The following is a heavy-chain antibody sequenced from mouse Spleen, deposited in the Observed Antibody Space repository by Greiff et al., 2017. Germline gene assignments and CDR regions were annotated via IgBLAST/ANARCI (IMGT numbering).Heavy chain of an antibody. J-gene: IGHJ3*01. CDR3: AREGEDGYYHRFAY. CDR1: GYTFTSYW. V-gene: IGHV1-64*01. Sequence: QVQLQQPGAELAKPGASVKLSCKASGYTFTSYWMHWVKQRPGQGLEWIGMIHPNSGSTNYNEKFKSKATLTVDKSSSTAYMQLSSLTSEDSAVYYCAREGEDGYYHRFAYWGQGTLVTVSA. CDR2: IHPNSGST. D-gene: IGHD2-3*01.